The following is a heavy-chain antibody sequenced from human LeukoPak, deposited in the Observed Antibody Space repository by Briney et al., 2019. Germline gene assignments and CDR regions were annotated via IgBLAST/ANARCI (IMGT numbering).Heavy chain of an antibody. CDR1: GFTFSSYG. V-gene: IGHV3-30*02. CDR2: IRYDGSNK. Sequence: GGSLRLSCAASGFTFSSYGMHWVRQAPGKGLEWVAFIRYDGSNKYYADSVKGRFTISRDNSKNSLYLQMNSLRAEDTAVYYCARGYDSSGYYTLWGQGTLVTVSS. J-gene: IGHJ4*02. D-gene: IGHD3-22*01. CDR3: ARGYDSSGYYTL.